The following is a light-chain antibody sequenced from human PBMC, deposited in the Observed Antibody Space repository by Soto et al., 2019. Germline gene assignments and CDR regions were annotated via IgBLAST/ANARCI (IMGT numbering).Light chain of an antibody. CDR3: YSAADNNLV. J-gene: IGLJ2*01. V-gene: IGLV3-27*01. Sequence: SYELTQPSSVSVSPGQTARITCSGDVLAKKYARWFQQKPGQAPVLVIYKDSERPSGIPERFSGSSLGTTVTLTISGAQVEDEADYYCYSAADNNLVFGGGTKLTVL. CDR2: KDS. CDR1: VLAKKY.